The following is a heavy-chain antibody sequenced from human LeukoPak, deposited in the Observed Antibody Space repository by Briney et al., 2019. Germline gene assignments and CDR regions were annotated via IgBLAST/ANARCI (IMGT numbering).Heavy chain of an antibody. D-gene: IGHD4-11*01. J-gene: IGHJ4*02. CDR3: ARAPVDYTKDTANFDY. V-gene: IGHV3-48*04. Sequence: LAGGSLRLSCAASGFTFSSYAMSWVRQAPGKGLEWVSYISSSSSTIYYADSVKGRFTISRDNAKNSLYLQMNSLRAEDTAVYYCARAPVDYTKDTANFDYWGQGTLVTVSS. CDR1: GFTFSSYA. CDR2: ISSSSSTI.